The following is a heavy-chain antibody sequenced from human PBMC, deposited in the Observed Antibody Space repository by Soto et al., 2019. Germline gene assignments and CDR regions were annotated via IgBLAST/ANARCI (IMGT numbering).Heavy chain of an antibody. D-gene: IGHD5-18*01. V-gene: IGHV3-33*01. CDR2: IWYDGSNK. CDR3: ARDDDTAMVNY. Sequence: QVQLVESGGGVVQPGRSLRLSCAASGFTFSSYGMHWVRQAPGMGLEWVAVIWYDGSNKYYADSVKGRFTISRDNSKNTLYLQMNSLRAEDTAVYYCARDDDTAMVNYWGQGTLVTVSS. CDR1: GFTFSSYG. J-gene: IGHJ4*02.